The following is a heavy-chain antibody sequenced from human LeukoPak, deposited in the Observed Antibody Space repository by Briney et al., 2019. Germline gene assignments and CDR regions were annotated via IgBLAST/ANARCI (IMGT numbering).Heavy chain of an antibody. CDR3: ARDPILGLRFLEWLFDY. CDR2: ISSSSSYI. J-gene: IGHJ4*02. Sequence: GGSLRLSCAASGFTFSSYSMNWVRQAPGKGLEWVSSISSSSSYIYYADSVKGRFTISRDNAKNSLYLQMNSLRAEDTAVYYCARDPILGLRFLEWLFDYWGQGTLVTVSS. CDR1: GFTFSSYS. D-gene: IGHD3-3*01. V-gene: IGHV3-21*01.